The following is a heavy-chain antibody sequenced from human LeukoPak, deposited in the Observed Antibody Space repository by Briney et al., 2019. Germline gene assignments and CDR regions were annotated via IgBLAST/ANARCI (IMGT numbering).Heavy chain of an antibody. CDR3: AKGARVSSTSELDY. J-gene: IGHJ4*02. CDR1: GFTISNYA. V-gene: IGHV3-23*01. D-gene: IGHD6-13*01. CDR2: ISGSGDST. Sequence: PGGSLRLSCAASGFTISNYAMNWVRQALGKGLEWVSAISGSGDSTYYADSMKGRFTISRDNSKNTLYLQMNSLRADDAAVYYCAKGARVSSTSELDYWGQGTLVTVSS.